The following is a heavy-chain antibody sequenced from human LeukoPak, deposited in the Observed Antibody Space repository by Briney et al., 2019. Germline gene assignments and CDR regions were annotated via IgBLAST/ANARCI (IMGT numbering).Heavy chain of an antibody. D-gene: IGHD4-17*01. CDR1: GDSFSRHY. CDR3: ARDLVTVTKGFDI. J-gene: IGHJ3*02. CDR2: ISHIGRT. V-gene: IGHV4-59*11. Sequence: PSETLSLTCAVSGDSFSRHYWTWIRQSPGTGLEGIGYISHIGRTNYNPSLKGRVTISIDTSKNQFSLKLRSVTAADTAVYYCARDLVTVTKGFDIWLQGTMVSVSS.